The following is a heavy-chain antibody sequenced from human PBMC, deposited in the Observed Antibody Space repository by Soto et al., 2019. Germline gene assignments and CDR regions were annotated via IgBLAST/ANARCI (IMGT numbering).Heavy chain of an antibody. CDR2: VYRTGST. J-gene: IGHJ4*02. V-gene: IGHV4-4*02. CDR1: GGSISTSNW. Sequence: QVQLQESGPGLVKPSGTLSLTCAVSGGSISTSNWWSWVRQPPGKGLEWIGEVYRTGSTTYDPSLESRLTISVDKSKNQFSLKLTSVTAAVTAVYYCARARATITAAAIFDRWGQGTLVTVSS. D-gene: IGHD6-13*01. CDR3: ARARATITAAAIFDR.